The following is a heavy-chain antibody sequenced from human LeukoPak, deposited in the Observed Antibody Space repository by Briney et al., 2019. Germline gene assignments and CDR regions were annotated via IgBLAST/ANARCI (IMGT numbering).Heavy chain of an antibody. CDR3: AKGVEPLAANTLAY. J-gene: IGHJ4*02. CDR1: GFTVVTND. Sequence: GGSLRLSCAASGFTVVTNDMTWVRQAPGKGLEWVSVLYSDGNTKYADSVQGRFTISRDNSKNTLYLEMNSLSPDDTAVYYCAKGVEPLAANTLAYWGQGTLVTVSS. CDR2: LYSDGNT. V-gene: IGHV3-53*01. D-gene: IGHD1-14*01.